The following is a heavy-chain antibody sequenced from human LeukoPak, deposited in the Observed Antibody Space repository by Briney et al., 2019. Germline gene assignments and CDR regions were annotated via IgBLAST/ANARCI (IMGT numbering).Heavy chain of an antibody. V-gene: IGHV5-51*01. J-gene: IGHJ4*02. D-gene: IGHD3-10*01. CDR1: GYSFTSYW. CDR3: ARPPPLYYYGSGRVSRSPRWHYFDY. Sequence: GESLKISCKGSGYSFTSYWIGWVRQMPGKGLEWMGIIYPGDSDTRYSPSFQGQVTISADKSISTAYLQWSSLKASDTAMYYCARPPPLYYYGSGRVSRSPRWHYFDYWGQGTLVTVSS. CDR2: IYPGDSDT.